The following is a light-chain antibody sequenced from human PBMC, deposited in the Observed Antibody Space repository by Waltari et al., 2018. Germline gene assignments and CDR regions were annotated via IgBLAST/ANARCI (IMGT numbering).Light chain of an antibody. J-gene: IGLJ3*02. CDR2: DVH. CDR3: ASKTDNAAVL. V-gene: IGLV2-14*03. CDR1: SNDVGAYDC. Sequence: QSALTQPASVSGSPGQSITISCTGTSNDVGAYDCVSSYQHHPGKVPQLLIYDVHNRPSGASDRFSGSKSGNTASLTISGLQAGDEADYSCASKTDNAAVLFGGGTKVTVL.